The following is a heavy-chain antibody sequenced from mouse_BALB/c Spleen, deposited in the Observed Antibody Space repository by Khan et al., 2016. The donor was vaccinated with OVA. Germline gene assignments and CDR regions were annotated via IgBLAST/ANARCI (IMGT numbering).Heavy chain of an antibody. CDR2: INTYTGET. Sequence: QIQLVQSGPELKKPGAMVKISCKASGYTFTNYGMNWVKQAPGKGLKWMGWINTYTGETTYNDDFKGRFAFSLETSATTAYLQINSLKYEDTATYVGLKGDDYGVTYWGQGTLVTVST. D-gene: IGHD2-4*01. CDR3: LKGDDYGVTY. CDR1: GYTFTNYG. J-gene: IGHJ3*01. V-gene: IGHV9-3-1*01.